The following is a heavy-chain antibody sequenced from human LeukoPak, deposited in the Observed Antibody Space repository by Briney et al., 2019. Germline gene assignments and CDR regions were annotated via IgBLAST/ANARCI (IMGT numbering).Heavy chain of an antibody. V-gene: IGHV3-23*01. D-gene: IGHD2-21*01. CDR2: ISGGGGST. CDR3: AKDGLSRDTDF. CDR1: GFTFGSYA. Sequence: GGSLRLSCAASGFTFGSYAMSWVRQAPGKGLEWVSGISGGGGSTYYADSVKGRFTISRDNFKNTLYLQMNSLRAEDTAVYYCAKDGLSRDTDFWGQGTMVTVSS. J-gene: IGHJ3*01.